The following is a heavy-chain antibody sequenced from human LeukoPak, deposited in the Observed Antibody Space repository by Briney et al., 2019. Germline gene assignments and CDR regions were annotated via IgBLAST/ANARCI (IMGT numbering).Heavy chain of an antibody. CDR2: IIPIFCTA. V-gene: IGHV1-69*05. D-gene: IGHD3/OR15-3a*01. Sequence: ASVKVSCKPSGGTFSSYAIIWVRQAPGQGLEWMGGIIPIFCTANYAHNFQGRITITTDQSKSPVYMELSSLSSDDTAVYYCARSHPGLVTRWFDPWGQGTLVTVSS. J-gene: IGHJ5*02. CDR1: GGTFSSYA. CDR3: ARSHPGLVTRWFDP.